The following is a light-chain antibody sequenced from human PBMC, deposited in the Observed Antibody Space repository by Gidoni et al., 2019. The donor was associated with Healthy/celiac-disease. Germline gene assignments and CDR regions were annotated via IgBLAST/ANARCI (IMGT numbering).Light chain of an antibody. V-gene: IGLV3-21*02. CDR2: DDS. CDR1: NIGSNR. Sequence: SYVLTQPPSVSVTPGQTARITLGGNNIGSNRVHWYQQKPGQAPWLVVYDDSDRPSGIPERFSGSNSGNTATLTISRVEAGDEADYYCQVWDSSSDHLVFGGGTKLTVL. J-gene: IGLJ2*01. CDR3: QVWDSSSDHLV.